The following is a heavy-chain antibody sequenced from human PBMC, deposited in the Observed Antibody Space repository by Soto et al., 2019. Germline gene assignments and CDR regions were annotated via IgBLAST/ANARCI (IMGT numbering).Heavy chain of an antibody. Sequence: GGSLRLSCAASGFTFSSYGMHWVRQAPGKGLEWVAVIWYDGSNKYYADSVKGRFTISRDNSKNTLYLQMNSLRAEDTAVYYCARGEGKYQLLSPLFDYWGQGTLVTVSS. J-gene: IGHJ4*02. V-gene: IGHV3-33*01. CDR2: IWYDGSNK. D-gene: IGHD2-2*01. CDR1: GFTFSSYG. CDR3: ARGEGKYQLLSPLFDY.